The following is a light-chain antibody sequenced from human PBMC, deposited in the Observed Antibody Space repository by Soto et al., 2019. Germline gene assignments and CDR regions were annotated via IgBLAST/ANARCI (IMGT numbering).Light chain of an antibody. J-gene: IGLJ1*01. CDR2: EDS. CDR1: RNDVGNYNL. V-gene: IGLV2-23*01. CDR3: CSYTGATTAYV. Sequence: QSVLTQPASVSGSPGQSITVSCTGSRNDVGNYNLVSWYQQSPGKAPKLLIYEDSKRPSGVSNRFSGSKSGDTASLTISGLQTEDEADYYCCSYTGATTAYVFGTGT.